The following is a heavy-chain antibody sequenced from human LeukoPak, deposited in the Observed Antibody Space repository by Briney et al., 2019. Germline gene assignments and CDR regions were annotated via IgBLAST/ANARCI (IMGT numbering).Heavy chain of an antibody. Sequence: EASVTVSCKASGYTFTGYYLHWVRQAPGQGLDWMGWINPNSGGTNYAQKFQGRVTMTRDTSITTAYMELSRLRSDDTAVYYCARLDYGDVDYWGQGTLVTVSS. CDR3: ARLDYGDVDY. CDR1: GYTFTGYY. J-gene: IGHJ4*02. D-gene: IGHD4-17*01. CDR2: INPNSGGT. V-gene: IGHV1-2*02.